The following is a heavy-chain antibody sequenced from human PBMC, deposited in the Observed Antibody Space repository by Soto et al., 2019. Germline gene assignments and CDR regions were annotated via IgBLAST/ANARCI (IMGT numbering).Heavy chain of an antibody. CDR1: GFTFSSYG. Sequence: ESGGGVVQPGRSLRLSCAASGFTFSSYGMHWVRQAPGKGLEWVAVIWYDGSNKYYADSVKGRFTISRDNSKNTLYLQMNSLRAEDTAVYYCARDRIAAAVLGWFDPWGQGTLVTVSS. V-gene: IGHV3-33*01. J-gene: IGHJ5*02. D-gene: IGHD6-13*01. CDR2: IWYDGSNK. CDR3: ARDRIAAAVLGWFDP.